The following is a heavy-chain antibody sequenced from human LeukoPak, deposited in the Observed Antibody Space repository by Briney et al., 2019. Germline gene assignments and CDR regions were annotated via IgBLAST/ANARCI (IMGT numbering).Heavy chain of an antibody. Sequence: GESLKISCKGSGYSFTSYWIGWVRQMPGKGLEWIGIIHPGDSDTSYSPSFQGQVTISADKSISTAYVQWSSLKASDTAMYYCATPRGADYWGQGTLVTVSS. J-gene: IGHJ4*02. V-gene: IGHV5-51*01. CDR3: ATPRGADY. D-gene: IGHD3-10*01. CDR1: GYSFTSYW. CDR2: IHPGDSDT.